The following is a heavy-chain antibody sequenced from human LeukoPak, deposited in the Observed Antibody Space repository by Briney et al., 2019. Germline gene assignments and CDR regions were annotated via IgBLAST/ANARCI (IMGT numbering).Heavy chain of an antibody. V-gene: IGHV4-34*01. Sequence: PSETLSLTCAVYGGSFSGYYWSWIRQPPGKGLEWIGEINHSGSTNYNPSLKSRVTISVDTSKNQFSLKLSSVTAADTAVYHCAGAAAGMRYFDYWGQGTLVTVSS. CDR1: GGSFSGYY. CDR2: INHSGST. D-gene: IGHD6-13*01. CDR3: AGAAAGMRYFDY. J-gene: IGHJ4*02.